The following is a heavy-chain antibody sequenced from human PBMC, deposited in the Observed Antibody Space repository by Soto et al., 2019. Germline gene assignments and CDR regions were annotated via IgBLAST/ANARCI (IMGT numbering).Heavy chain of an antibody. CDR3: ARNRPYSGSYDEFDY. V-gene: IGHV1-2*02. J-gene: IGHJ4*02. CDR1: GYIFTGYY. D-gene: IGHD1-26*01. Sequence: QVQLVQSGAEVKKPGASVKVSCKASGYIFTGYYMHWVRQAPGQGLEWMGWINPNSGGTNYAQKFQGRVTVTRDTSITTAYMEVSKLTSDDTAVYYCARNRPYSGSYDEFDYWGQGTLVTVSS. CDR2: INPNSGGT.